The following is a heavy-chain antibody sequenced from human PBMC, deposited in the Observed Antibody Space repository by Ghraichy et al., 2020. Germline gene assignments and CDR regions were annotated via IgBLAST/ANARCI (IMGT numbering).Heavy chain of an antibody. D-gene: IGHD1-26*01. V-gene: IGHV3-23*01. CDR3: AKGIGTYYEGFDY. Sequence: GGSLRLSCAASGFTFSSYAMKWVRQAPGKGLEWVSTISGSGGGTYYADSVKGRFTISRDNSKNTLFLQMSSLRAEDTAVYYCAKGIGTYYEGFDYWGQGTLVTVSS. CDR1: GFTFSSYA. J-gene: IGHJ4*02. CDR2: ISGSGGGT.